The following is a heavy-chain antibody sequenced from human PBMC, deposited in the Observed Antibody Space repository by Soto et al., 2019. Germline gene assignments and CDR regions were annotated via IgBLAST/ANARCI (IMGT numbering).Heavy chain of an antibody. D-gene: IGHD3-3*01. CDR1: GGSISSYY. V-gene: IGHV4-59*01. CDR2: IYYSGST. CDR3: ARGSNDFWSGYYPYFDY. Sequence: QVQLQESGPGLVKPSETLSLTCTVSGGSISSYYWSWIRQPPGKGLEWIGYIYYSGSTNYNPSLKSRVTIAVDTSKNQFSLKLSSVTAADTAVYYCARGSNDFWSGYYPYFDYWGQGTLVTVSS. J-gene: IGHJ4*02.